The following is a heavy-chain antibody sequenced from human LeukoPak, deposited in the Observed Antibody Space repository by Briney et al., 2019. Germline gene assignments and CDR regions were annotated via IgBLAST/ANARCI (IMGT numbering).Heavy chain of an antibody. J-gene: IGHJ4*02. D-gene: IGHD3-22*01. CDR2: IYYSGST. Sequence: SETLSPTCTVSGGSISSYYWSWIRQPPGKGLEWIGYIYYSGSTNYNPSLKSRVTISVDTSKNQFSLKLSSVTAADTAVYYCARARYDSSGYFVDYWGQGTLVTVSS. CDR1: GGSISSYY. V-gene: IGHV4-59*01. CDR3: ARARYDSSGYFVDY.